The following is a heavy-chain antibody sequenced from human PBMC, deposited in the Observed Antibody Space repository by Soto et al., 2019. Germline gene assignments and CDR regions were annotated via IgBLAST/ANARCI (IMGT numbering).Heavy chain of an antibody. CDR1: GYSFTSYW. CDR2: IYPGDSDT. Sequence: LGESLKISCKGSGYSFTSYWIGWVRQMPGKGLEWMGIIYPGDSDTRYSPSFQGQVTISADKSISTAYLRWSSLKASDTAMYYCASPHGGAPRDLHGMDVWGQGTTVTVSS. CDR3: ASPHGGAPRDLHGMDV. D-gene: IGHD2-21*01. V-gene: IGHV5-51*01. J-gene: IGHJ6*02.